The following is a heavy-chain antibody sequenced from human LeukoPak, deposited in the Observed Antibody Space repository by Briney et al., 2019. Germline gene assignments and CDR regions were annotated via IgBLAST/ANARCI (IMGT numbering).Heavy chain of an antibody. V-gene: IGHV3-23*01. D-gene: IGHD2-15*01. CDR1: GFTFRTYA. Sequence: GGSLRLSCAASGFTFRTYAMSWVRQAPGKGLEWVSAISGGGGSTHYADSVKGRFTISRDNSKNTLFLQMNSLRAEDTAVYYCAKDRYCGGGTCYWSYFDYWGQGTLVTVSS. J-gene: IGHJ4*02. CDR3: AKDRYCGGGTCYWSYFDY. CDR2: ISGGGGST.